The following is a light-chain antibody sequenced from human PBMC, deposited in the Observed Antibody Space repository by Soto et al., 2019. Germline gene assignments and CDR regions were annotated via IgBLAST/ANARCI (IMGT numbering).Light chain of an antibody. CDR1: SSDVGGYNY. CDR2: EVS. CDR3: SSYAGSNNFV. Sequence: QSALTQPPSASGSPGQSVTISCTGTSSDVGGYNYVSWYQQHPGQAPQLIIYEVSKRPSGVPDRFSGSKSGNTASLTVSGLKSDDEADYYCSSYAGSNNFVFGGGTKLTVL. V-gene: IGLV2-8*01. J-gene: IGLJ2*01.